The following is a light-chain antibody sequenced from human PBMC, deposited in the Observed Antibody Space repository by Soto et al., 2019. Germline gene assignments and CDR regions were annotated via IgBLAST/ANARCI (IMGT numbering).Light chain of an antibody. CDR2: GGS. J-gene: IGKJ2*01. V-gene: IGKV1-5*01. Sequence: DIQMTQSPSTLSASVGDRVTITCRASQSISGYLAWYQQRPREAPKLLIYGGSSLESGVPSRFSGSGSGTEFTLTISSLQPTDFATYYCPQYATSSPTFGQGTKLEI. CDR3: PQYATSSPT. CDR1: QSISGY.